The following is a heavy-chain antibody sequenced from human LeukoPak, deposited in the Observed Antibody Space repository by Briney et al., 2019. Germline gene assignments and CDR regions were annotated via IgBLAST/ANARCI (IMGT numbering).Heavy chain of an antibody. CDR2: IISDGSST. V-gene: IGHV3-74*01. J-gene: IGHJ3*02. CDR1: GFTFNRFW. CDR3: AREDVDITVATSGAFDI. Sequence: QTGGSLRLSCAASGFTFNRFWMHWVRQAPGKGLVWVSRIISDGSSTNYADSVKGRFTISRDNAKNTLYLQMNSLRADDTAVYYCAREDVDITVATSGAFDIWGQGTTVTVSS. D-gene: IGHD6-19*01.